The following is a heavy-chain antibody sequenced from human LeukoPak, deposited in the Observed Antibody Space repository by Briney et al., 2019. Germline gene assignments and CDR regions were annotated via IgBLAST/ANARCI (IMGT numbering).Heavy chain of an antibody. Sequence: GASVKVSCKASGYTFTSYDINWVRQAPGQGLEWMGWMNPNSGNTGYAQKFQGRVTMTRNTSISTAYMELSSLRSEDTAVYYCARTLVRYSSSPGYWGQGTLVTVSS. D-gene: IGHD6-13*01. CDR2: MNPNSGNT. J-gene: IGHJ4*02. CDR1: GYTFTSYD. V-gene: IGHV1-8*01. CDR3: ARTLVRYSSSPGY.